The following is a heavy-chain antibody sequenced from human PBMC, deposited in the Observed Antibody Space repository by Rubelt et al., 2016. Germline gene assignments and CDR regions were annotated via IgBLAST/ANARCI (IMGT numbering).Heavy chain of an antibody. CDR1: GFTFSSYW. CDR3: AKGPYFDSGGYYQRFGFDY. V-gene: IGHV3-74*01. Sequence: GLVQPGGSLRLSCAASGFTFSSYWMHWVRQAPGKGLVWVSRINTDGSNRIYADSVKGRFTISRDNAKNTLYLEMNSLRAEDTAVYYCAKGPYFDSGGYYQRFGFDYWGQGTLVPVSS. J-gene: IGHJ4*02. D-gene: IGHD3-22*01. CDR2: INTDGSNR.